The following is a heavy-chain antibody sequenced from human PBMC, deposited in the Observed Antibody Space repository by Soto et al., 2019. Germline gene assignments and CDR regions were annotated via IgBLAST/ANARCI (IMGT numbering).Heavy chain of an antibody. Sequence: QVQLQESGPGLVKPSETLSLTCTVSGGSISSYYCSWIRQPPGKGLEWIGYIYYSGSTNYNPFLKSRVTISVDTSKTQFSLKLSSVTAADTAVYYCARRYGSGFDFWGQGTLVTVS. CDR1: GGSISSYY. V-gene: IGHV4-59*08. D-gene: IGHD6-19*01. J-gene: IGHJ4*02. CDR3: ARRYGSGFDF. CDR2: IYYSGST.